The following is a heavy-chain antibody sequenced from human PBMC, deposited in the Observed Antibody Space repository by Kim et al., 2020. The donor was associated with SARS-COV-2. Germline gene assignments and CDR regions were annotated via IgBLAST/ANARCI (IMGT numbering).Heavy chain of an antibody. CDR2: ISSTGDTT. J-gene: IGHJ6*02. D-gene: IGHD2-21*01. CDR1: GFTFTTYA. Sequence: GGSLRLSCAASGFTFTTYAMSWVRQAPGKGLEWVSGISSTGDTTYYADSVKGRFTISRDNSENTLYLQMSTLRAEDTAVYYCAKDRQYCGGETCRRVGMDVWGQGTTVTVSS. V-gene: IGHV3-23*01. CDR3: AKDRQYCGGETCRRVGMDV.